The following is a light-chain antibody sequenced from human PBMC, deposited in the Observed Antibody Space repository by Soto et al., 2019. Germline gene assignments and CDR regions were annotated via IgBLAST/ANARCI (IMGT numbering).Light chain of an antibody. Sequence: IVLTQSPGTLSLAPGEKATLSCRASQSVSSYLAWYQQKPGQAPRLLIYGSSTRLTGIPDRFSGVGSGNGFKLPIRKLDPQDVAVYYCQQYNNSPRTFGQGTKVEI. CDR3: QQYNNSPRT. CDR2: GSS. J-gene: IGKJ1*01. V-gene: IGKV3-20*01. CDR1: QSVSSY.